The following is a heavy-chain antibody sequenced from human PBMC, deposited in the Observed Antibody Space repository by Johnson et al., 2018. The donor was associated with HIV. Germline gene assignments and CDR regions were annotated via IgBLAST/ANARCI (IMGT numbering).Heavy chain of an antibody. CDR2: IRSKANSYAT. V-gene: IGHV3-73*01. D-gene: IGHD3-22*01. Sequence: VQLVESGGGLVQPGKSLRLSCAASGFTFSSYAMHWVRQASGKGLEWVGRIRSKANSYATAYAASVKGRFTISRDDSKNTAYLQMNSLKTEDTAVYYCTRRTTYYYDSSGYNDAFDIWGQGTMVTVSS. CDR1: GFTFSSYA. J-gene: IGHJ3*02. CDR3: TRRTTYYYDSSGYNDAFDI.